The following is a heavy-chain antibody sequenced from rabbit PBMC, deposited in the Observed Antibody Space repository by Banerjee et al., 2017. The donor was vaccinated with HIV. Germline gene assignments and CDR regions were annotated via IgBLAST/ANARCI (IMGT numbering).Heavy chain of an antibody. J-gene: IGHJ4*01. CDR3: VRAHASSSGYYTYLYL. D-gene: IGHD1-1*01. CDR1: GFSFSSSYY. Sequence: GDLVKPGASLTLTCTASGFSFSSSYYMCWVRQAPGKGLELIACIVSSSGSTWYASWVNGRFSISRENTQNTVSLQMNSLTAADTATYFCVRAHASSSGYYTYLYLWGPGTLVTVS. V-gene: IGHV1S40*01. CDR2: IVSSSGST.